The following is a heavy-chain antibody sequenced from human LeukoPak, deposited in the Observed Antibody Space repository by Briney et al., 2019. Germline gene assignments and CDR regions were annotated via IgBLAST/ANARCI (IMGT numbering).Heavy chain of an antibody. Sequence: ASVKVSCKASGYTFTSYGISWVRQAPGQGLEWMGWISAYNGNTNYAQKLQGRVTMTTDTSTSTAYMELRSLRSDDTAVHYCARDLIRAAAGTPSTFDYWGQGTLVTVSS. J-gene: IGHJ4*02. V-gene: IGHV1-18*01. CDR2: ISAYNGNT. CDR3: ARDLIRAAAGTPSTFDY. CDR1: GYTFTSYG. D-gene: IGHD6-13*01.